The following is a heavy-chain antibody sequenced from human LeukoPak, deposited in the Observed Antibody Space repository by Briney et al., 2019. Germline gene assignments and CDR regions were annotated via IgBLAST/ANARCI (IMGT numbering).Heavy chain of an antibody. D-gene: IGHD6-19*01. J-gene: IGHJ4*02. CDR2: TYYRSKWYS. V-gene: IGHV6-1*01. CDR3: ARDVATTGWYTFDY. Sequence: SQTLSVTCAISGDSVSSINGAWNWVRQSPSRGLEWLERTYYRSKWYSDYAVPIQGRISINPDTSKNQFTLHLFSVTPDDTAVYYCARDVATTGWYTFDYWGQGTRVTVSS. CDR1: GDSVSSINGA.